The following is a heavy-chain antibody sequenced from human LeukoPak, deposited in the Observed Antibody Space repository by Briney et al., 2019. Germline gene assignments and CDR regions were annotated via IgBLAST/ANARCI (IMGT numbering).Heavy chain of an antibody. CDR3: ARDLRGYPY. CDR1: GFTCSGYW. CDR2: IKTDGSNT. V-gene: IGHV3-74*01. J-gene: IGHJ1*01. Sequence: GGSLRLSCAASGFTCSGYWMHWVRQAPGKGLVWVSRIKTDGSNTNYADSVKGRFTISRDNAKNSLYLQMTSLRAEDTAVYYCARDLRGYPYWGQGTLVTVSS. D-gene: IGHD3-22*01.